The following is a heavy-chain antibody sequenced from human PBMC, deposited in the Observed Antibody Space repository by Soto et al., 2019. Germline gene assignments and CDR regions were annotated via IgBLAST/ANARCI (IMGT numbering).Heavy chain of an antibody. D-gene: IGHD3-3*01. V-gene: IGHV5-51*01. CDR1: GYTFTSYW. CDR3: AHNDFWSEYFDY. J-gene: IGHJ4*02. CDR2: IYPGDSDT. Sequence: PGESLKISCKGSGYTFTSYWIAWVRQVPGKGLEWMGIIYPGDSDTRYSPSLKSRLTITKDTSKNQVVLTMTNMDPVDTATYYCAHNDFWSEYFDYWGQGTLVTVSS.